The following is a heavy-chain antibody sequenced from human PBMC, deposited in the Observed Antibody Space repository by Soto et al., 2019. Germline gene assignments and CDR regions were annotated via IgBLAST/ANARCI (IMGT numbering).Heavy chain of an antibody. CDR2: TRNKANSYTT. D-gene: IGHD5-18*01. Sequence: GGSLRLSCAASGFTFSDHYMDWVRQAPGKGLEWVGRTRNKANSYTTEYAASVKGRFTISRDDSKNSLYLQMNSLKTEDTAVYYCAREIRLARGYSYGYWGQGTLVTVSS. J-gene: IGHJ4*02. CDR1: GFTFSDHY. V-gene: IGHV3-72*01. CDR3: AREIRLARGYSYGY.